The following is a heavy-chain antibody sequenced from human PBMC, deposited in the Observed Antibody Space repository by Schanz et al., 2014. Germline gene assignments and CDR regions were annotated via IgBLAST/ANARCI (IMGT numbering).Heavy chain of an antibody. D-gene: IGHD3-10*01. J-gene: IGHJ3*02. V-gene: IGHV3-23*04. CDR1: GFTFSGFW. CDR3: AKGRFGELSAFDI. Sequence: EVQLAEPVGGLVQPGGSLRLSCAASGFTFSGFWMTWIRQPPGRGLEWVSAISGSGGSTYYADSVKGRFTISRDNSKNTLYLQMNSLRAEDTAVYYCAKGRFGELSAFDIWGQGTMVTVSS. CDR2: ISGSGGST.